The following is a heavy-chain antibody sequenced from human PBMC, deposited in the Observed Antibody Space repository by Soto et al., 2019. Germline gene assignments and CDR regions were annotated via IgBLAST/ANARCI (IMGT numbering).Heavy chain of an antibody. Sequence: QVQLVQSGAEVKKPGSSVKVSCKASGGTFSSYAISWVRQAPGQGLEWMGGIIPIFGTANYAQKFQGRVTITAGESTSTAYMELSSLRSEDTAVYYCASMKERELPYYYYGMDVWGQGTTVTVSS. D-gene: IGHD1-26*01. CDR3: ASMKERELPYYYYGMDV. CDR1: GGTFSSYA. J-gene: IGHJ6*02. CDR2: IIPIFGTA. V-gene: IGHV1-69*01.